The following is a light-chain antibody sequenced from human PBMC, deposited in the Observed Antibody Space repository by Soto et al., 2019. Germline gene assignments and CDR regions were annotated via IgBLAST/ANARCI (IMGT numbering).Light chain of an antibody. CDR1: SSDVGGYNY. CDR2: EVS. V-gene: IGLV2-14*01. Sequence: QSVLTQPASVSGSPGQSITISCTGTSSDVGGYNYVSWYQQHPGKAPKLMIYEVSNRPSGVSNRFSGSKSGNTASLTISGLQTEDEADYYCSSYTSSNTLVFGGGTKVTVL. CDR3: SSYTSSNTLV. J-gene: IGLJ3*02.